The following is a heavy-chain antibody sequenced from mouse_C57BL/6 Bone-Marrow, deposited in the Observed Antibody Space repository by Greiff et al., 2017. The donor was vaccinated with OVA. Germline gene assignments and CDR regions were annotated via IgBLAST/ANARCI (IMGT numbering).Heavy chain of an antibody. J-gene: IGHJ2*01. CDR1: GYTFTGYW. CDR2: FYPGSGSI. V-gene: IGHV1-62-2*01. CDR3: ARQNLFYYGNYLDY. Sequence: QVQLKQSGAELMKPGASVKLSCKATGYTFTGYWIEWVKQRSGQGLEWIGWFYPGSGSIKYNEKFKDKATLTADKSSSTVYMELSRLTSEDSAVYFCARQNLFYYGNYLDYWGQGTTLTVSS. D-gene: IGHD2-1*01.